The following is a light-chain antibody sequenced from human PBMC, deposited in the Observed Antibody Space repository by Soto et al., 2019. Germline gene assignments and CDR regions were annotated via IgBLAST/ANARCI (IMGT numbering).Light chain of an antibody. CDR1: QSISTW. CDR3: QQYDTYPLT. CDR2: KAS. V-gene: IGKV1-5*03. J-gene: IGKJ4*01. Sequence: DIQMTQSPSTLSASVGDRVTITCRASQSISTWLAWYQQKPGKAPKLLIYKASSLEGGVPSRFGGSGSGTLFNITISSLHHDDFATYYCQQYDTYPLTFGGGTTVYIK.